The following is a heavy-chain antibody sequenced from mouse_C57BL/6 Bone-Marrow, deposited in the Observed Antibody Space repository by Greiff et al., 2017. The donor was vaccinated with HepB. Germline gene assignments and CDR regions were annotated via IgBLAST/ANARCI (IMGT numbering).Heavy chain of an antibody. Sequence: EVKLVESGEGLVKPGGSLKLSCAASGFTFSSYAMSWVRQTPEKRLEWVAYISSGGDYIYYADTVKGRFTISRDNARNTLYLQMSSLKSEDTAMYYCTRDHDGYYDAMDYWGQGTSVTVSS. D-gene: IGHD2-3*01. CDR3: TRDHDGYYDAMDY. CDR1: GFTFSSYA. V-gene: IGHV5-9-1*02. CDR2: ISSGGDYI. J-gene: IGHJ4*01.